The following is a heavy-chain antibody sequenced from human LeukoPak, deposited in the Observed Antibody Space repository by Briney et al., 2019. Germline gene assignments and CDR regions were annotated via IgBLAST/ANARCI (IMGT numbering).Heavy chain of an antibody. CDR3: ARDKRVAVAGTYIYYYYMDV. J-gene: IGHJ6*03. Sequence: SETLPLTCTVSGGSISSYYWSWIRQPAGKGLEWIGRIYISGSGSTNYNPSLKSRVTMSVDTSKNQFSLKLSSVTAADTAVYYCARDKRVAVAGTYIYYYYMDVWGNGTTVTISS. D-gene: IGHD6-19*01. CDR1: GGSISSYY. V-gene: IGHV4-4*07. CDR2: IYISGSGST.